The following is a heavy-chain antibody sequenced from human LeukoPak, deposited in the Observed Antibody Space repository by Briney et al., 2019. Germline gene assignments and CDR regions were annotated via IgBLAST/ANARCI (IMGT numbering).Heavy chain of an antibody. V-gene: IGHV3-30*03. CDR1: GFTFSSYG. CDR2: ISYDGSET. J-gene: IGHJ4*02. CDR3: ARGRYSGTTYYFDY. D-gene: IGHD5-12*01. Sequence: GGSLRLSCAASGFTFSSYGMHWVRQAPGKGLEWVAVISYDGSETYYVDSVKGRFTISRDNAKNSLYLQMNSLRAEDTAMYYCARGRYSGTTYYFDYWGQGTLVTVSS.